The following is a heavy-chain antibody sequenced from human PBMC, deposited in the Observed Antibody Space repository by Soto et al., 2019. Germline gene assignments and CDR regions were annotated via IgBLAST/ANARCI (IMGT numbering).Heavy chain of an antibody. CDR3: ARRQSGGPQSKAGLFDY. CDR2: ISAYNGNT. Sequence: QVQLVQSGAEVKKPGASVKVSCKASGYTLTSYGISWVRQAPGQGLEWMGWISAYNGNTNYAQKLQGRVTMTTDTSTSTAYMELRSLRSDDTAVYYCARRQSGGPQSKAGLFDYWGQGTLVTVSS. CDR1: GYTLTSYG. V-gene: IGHV1-18*01. J-gene: IGHJ4*02. D-gene: IGHD1-1*01.